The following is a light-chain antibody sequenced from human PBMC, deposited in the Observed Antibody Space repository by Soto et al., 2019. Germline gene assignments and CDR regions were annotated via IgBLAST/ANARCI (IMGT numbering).Light chain of an antibody. CDR1: QDIYKY. CDR3: QQYHSLPLT. CDR2: DAS. Sequence: DIQMTQSPSSLSGAVGDSVTITCQASQDIYKYLTWYQQKAGKAPKLLIYDASKLEAGVPSRFSGSGSGTDYTFTISSLQPEDFATYYCQQYHSLPLTFGGGTKVEI. J-gene: IGKJ4*01. V-gene: IGKV1-33*01.